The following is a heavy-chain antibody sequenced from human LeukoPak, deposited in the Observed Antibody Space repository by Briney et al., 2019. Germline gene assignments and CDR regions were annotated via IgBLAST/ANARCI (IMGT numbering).Heavy chain of an antibody. CDR3: AKDQGNSGSFVY. D-gene: IGHD1-26*01. V-gene: IGHV3-33*06. Sequence: GGSPRLSCAASGFTFSRVAMHWVRQAPGKGLEWVAIIWDDGSETLYADSVRGRFTISRDNSKNTLYLQMNSLRAEDTAVYYCAKDQGNSGSFVYWGQGALVTVSS. CDR2: IWDDGSET. J-gene: IGHJ4*02. CDR1: GFTFSRVA.